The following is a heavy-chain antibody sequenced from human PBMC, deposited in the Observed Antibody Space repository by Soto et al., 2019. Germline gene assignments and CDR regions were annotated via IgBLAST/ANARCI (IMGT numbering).Heavy chain of an antibody. CDR2: IYYSGST. J-gene: IGHJ5*02. V-gene: IGHV4-61*01. CDR3: ARGIGYCISTSCYANWFDP. CDR1: GGSVSSGSYY. D-gene: IGHD2-2*01. Sequence: SETLSLTCTVSGGSVSSGSYYWSWIRQPPGKGLEWIGYIYYSGSTNYNPSLKSRVTISVDTSKNQFSLKLSSVTAADTAVYYCARGIGYCISTSCYANWFDPWGQGTLVTVSS.